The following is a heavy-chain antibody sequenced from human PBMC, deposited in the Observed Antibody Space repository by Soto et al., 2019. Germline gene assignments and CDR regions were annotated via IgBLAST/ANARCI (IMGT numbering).Heavy chain of an antibody. Sequence: ASVKVSCKASGYTFTGYYMHWVRQAPGQGLEWMGWINPNSGGTNYAQKFQGWVTVTRDTSISTAYMELSRLRSDDTAVYYCATQRSEWELSFDYWGQGTLVTVSS. CDR1: GYTFTGYY. CDR2: INPNSGGT. CDR3: ATQRSEWELSFDY. V-gene: IGHV1-2*04. J-gene: IGHJ4*02. D-gene: IGHD1-26*01.